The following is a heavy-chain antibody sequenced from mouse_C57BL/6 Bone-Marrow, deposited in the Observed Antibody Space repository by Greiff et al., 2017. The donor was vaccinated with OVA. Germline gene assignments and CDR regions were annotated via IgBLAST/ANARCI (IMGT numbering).Heavy chain of an antibody. CDR2: ISDGGSYT. CDR1: GFTFSSYA. Sequence: EVQLQESGGGLVKPGGSLKLSCAASGFTFSSYAMSWVRQTPEKRLEWVATISDGGSYTYYPDNVKGRFTISRDNAKNNLYLQMSHLKSEDTAMYYCARDRLPFAYWGQGTLVTVSA. D-gene: IGHD5-5*01. CDR3: ARDRLPFAY. V-gene: IGHV5-4*01. J-gene: IGHJ3*01.